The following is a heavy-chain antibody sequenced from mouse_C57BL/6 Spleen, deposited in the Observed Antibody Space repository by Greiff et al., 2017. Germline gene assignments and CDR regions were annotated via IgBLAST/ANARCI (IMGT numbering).Heavy chain of an antibody. CDR2: ISSGSSTI. V-gene: IGHV5-17*01. CDR1: GFTFRDYG. CDR3: ARDGYDAMDY. D-gene: IGHD2-3*01. Sequence: EVMLVESGGGLVKPGGSLTLSCAASGFTFRDYGMHWVRQAPETGLEWVAYISSGSSTIYYADTVKGRFTISRDNAKNTLFLQMTSLRSEDTAMYYCARDGYDAMDYWGQGTSVTVSS. J-gene: IGHJ4*01.